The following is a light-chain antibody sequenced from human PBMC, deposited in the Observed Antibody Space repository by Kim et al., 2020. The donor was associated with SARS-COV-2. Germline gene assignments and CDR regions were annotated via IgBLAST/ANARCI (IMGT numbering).Light chain of an antibody. Sequence: SPRQTASISFAGDNMGDKHASCYQQKPGQSPLLVIYEDTKRPSGIPERFSGANFGNTATLTISGTQAMDEADYYCQAWDSSTPVLFGGGTQLTVL. CDR3: QAWDSSTPVL. CDR1: NMGDKH. V-gene: IGLV3-1*01. J-gene: IGLJ2*01. CDR2: EDT.